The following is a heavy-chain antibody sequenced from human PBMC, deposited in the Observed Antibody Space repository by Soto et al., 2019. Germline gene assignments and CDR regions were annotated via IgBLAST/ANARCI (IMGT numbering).Heavy chain of an antibody. D-gene: IGHD3-9*01. CDR1: GYSFSSYG. J-gene: IGHJ4*02. V-gene: IGHV1-18*01. Sequence: XSVKVACKAAGYSFSSYGIIWVRRAPGQGLEWMGWISAYNGNTNYAQKLQGRVTMTTDTSTSTAYMELRSLRSDDTAVYYCARDKLRYFDWLFYDYWGQGTLVTVSS. CDR2: ISAYNGNT. CDR3: ARDKLRYFDWLFYDY.